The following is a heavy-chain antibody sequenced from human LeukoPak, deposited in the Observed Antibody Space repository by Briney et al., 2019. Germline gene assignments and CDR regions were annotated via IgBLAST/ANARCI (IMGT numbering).Heavy chain of an antibody. CDR1: GFTFSSYA. CDR3: AKDMYSYGRRPFDY. D-gene: IGHD5-18*01. CDR2: ISGSGGST. Sequence: PGGSLRLSCAASGFTFSSYAMSWVRQAPGKGLEWVSAISGSGGSTYYADSVKGRFTISRDNSKDTLYLQMNSLRAEDTAVYYCAKDMYSYGRRPFDYWGQGTLVTVSS. J-gene: IGHJ4*02. V-gene: IGHV3-23*01.